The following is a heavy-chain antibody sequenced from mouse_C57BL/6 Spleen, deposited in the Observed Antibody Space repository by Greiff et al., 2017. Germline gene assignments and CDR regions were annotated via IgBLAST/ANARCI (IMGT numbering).Heavy chain of an antibody. CDR3: ASSGVYDGYSAWFAY. J-gene: IGHJ3*01. D-gene: IGHD2-3*01. V-gene: IGHV1-76*01. Sequence: QVQLKESGAELVRPGASVKLSCKASGYTFTDYYINWVKQRPGQGLEWIARIYPGSGNTYYNEKFKGKATLTAEKSSSTAYMQLSSLTSEDSAVYVCASSGVYDGYSAWFAYWGQGTLVTVAA. CDR2: IYPGSGNT. CDR1: GYTFTDYY.